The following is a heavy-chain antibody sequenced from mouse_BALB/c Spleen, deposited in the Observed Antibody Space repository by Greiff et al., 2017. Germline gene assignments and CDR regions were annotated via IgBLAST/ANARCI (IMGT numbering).Heavy chain of an antibody. CDR1: GYTFTDYA. D-gene: IGHD2-1*01. Sequence: VQLQQSGAELVRPGVSVKISCKGSGYTFTDYAMHWVKQSHAKSLEWIGVISTYYGDASYNQKFKGKATMTVDKSSSTAYMELARLTSEDSAIYYCARWGNHYAMDYWGQGTSVTVSS. CDR2: ISTYYGDA. J-gene: IGHJ4*01. CDR3: ARWGNHYAMDY. V-gene: IGHV1S137*01.